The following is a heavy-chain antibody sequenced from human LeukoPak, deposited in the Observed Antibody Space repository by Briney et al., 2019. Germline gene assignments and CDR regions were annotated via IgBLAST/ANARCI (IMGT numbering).Heavy chain of an antibody. CDR3: ARVTMVRGVYDAFDI. V-gene: IGHV3-21*01. CDR1: GFTFSSYS. CDR2: ISSSSSYI. J-gene: IGHJ3*02. D-gene: IGHD3-10*01. Sequence: GGSLRLSCAASGFTFSSYSMNWVRQAPGKGLEWVSSISSSSSYIYYADSVKGRFTISRDKAKNSLYLQMNSLRAEDTAVYYCARVTMVRGVYDAFDIWGQGTMVTVSP.